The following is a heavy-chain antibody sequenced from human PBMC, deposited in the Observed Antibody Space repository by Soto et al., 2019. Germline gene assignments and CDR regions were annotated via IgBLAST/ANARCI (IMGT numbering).Heavy chain of an antibody. D-gene: IGHD5-18*01. CDR1: GFTFSSYW. CDR2: IKQDGSEK. CDR3: ARGGYSYGYGGEWFDP. J-gene: IGHJ5*02. V-gene: IGHV3-7*05. Sequence: GGSLRLSCAASGFTFSSYWMSWVRQAPGKGLEWVANIKQDGSEKYYVDSVKGRFTISRDNAKNSLYLQMNSLRAEDTAVYYCARGGYSYGYGGEWFDPWGQGTLVTVSS.